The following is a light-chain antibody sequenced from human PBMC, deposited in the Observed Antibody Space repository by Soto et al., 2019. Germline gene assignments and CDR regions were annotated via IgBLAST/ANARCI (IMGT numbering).Light chain of an antibody. CDR2: EVS. CDR1: QSLLQITGETF. J-gene: IGKJ5*01. V-gene: IGKV2D-29*02. CDR3: MQSTQLPPT. Sequence: DVVMTQTPLSLSVAPGQPASISCKSSQSLLQITGETFLFWYLQKPGQYPQLLIYEVSTRVSGVPDRFSGSGSGTDFTLKISRVETDDVGIYYCMQSTQLPPTFGQGTRLGIE.